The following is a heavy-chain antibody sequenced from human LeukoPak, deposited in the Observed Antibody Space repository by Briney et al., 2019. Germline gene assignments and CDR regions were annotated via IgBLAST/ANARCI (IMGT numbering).Heavy chain of an antibody. V-gene: IGHV1-2*02. CDR1: GYTFTGYY. D-gene: IGHD2-2*01. J-gene: IGHJ4*02. CDR2: INPNSGGT. Sequence: ASVKVSCKASGYTFTGYYMHWVRQAPGQGLEWMGWINPNSGGTNYAQKFQGRVTMTRDTSISTAYMELSRLRSDDTAVYYCARDRRYCSSTGCYREYYFDYWGQGTLVTVSS. CDR3: ARDRRYCSSTGCYREYYFDY.